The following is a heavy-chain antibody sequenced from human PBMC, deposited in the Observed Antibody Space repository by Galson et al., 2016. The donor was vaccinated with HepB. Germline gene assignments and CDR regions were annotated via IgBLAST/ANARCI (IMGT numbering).Heavy chain of an antibody. Sequence: SLRLSCAASGFTFSSYAMHWVRQAPGKALEYVSAISSDPGTTYYADSVKGRFTISRENSKNKLYLQMSGLRAEDTAVYYCVTQYGVDVWGQGTTVTVS. J-gene: IGHJ6*02. CDR1: GFTFSSYA. CDR2: ISSDPGTT. V-gene: IGHV3-64D*09. CDR3: VTQYGVDV.